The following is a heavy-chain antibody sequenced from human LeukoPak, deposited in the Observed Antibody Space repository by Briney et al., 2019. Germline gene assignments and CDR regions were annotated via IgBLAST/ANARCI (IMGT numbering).Heavy chain of an antibody. CDR3: ARDQAYYYDSSGYDNFDY. J-gene: IGHJ4*02. CDR2: ISSSSSYI. D-gene: IGHD3-22*01. CDR1: GFTFSSYS. V-gene: IGHV3-21*01. Sequence: MPGGSLRLSCAASGFTFSSYSMNWVRQAPGKGLEWVSSISSSSSYIYYADSVKGRFTISRDNAKNSLYLQMNSLRAEDTAVYYCARDQAYYYDSSGYDNFDYWGQGTLVTVSS.